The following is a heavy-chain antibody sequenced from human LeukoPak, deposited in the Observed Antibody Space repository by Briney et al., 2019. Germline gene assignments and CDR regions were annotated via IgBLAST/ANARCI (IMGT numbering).Heavy chain of an antibody. D-gene: IGHD3-10*01. CDR1: GFTIYSNY. CDR3: LQFAY. V-gene: IGHV3-66*01. CDR2: IHNDDRT. J-gene: IGHJ4*02. Sequence: GGSLRLSCTASGFTIYSNYISWVRRAPGKGLEWVSIIHNDDRTYYADSVKGRFTISRDNSKNTVYLQMNSLRVEDTAVYYCLQFAYRGQGTLVTVSS.